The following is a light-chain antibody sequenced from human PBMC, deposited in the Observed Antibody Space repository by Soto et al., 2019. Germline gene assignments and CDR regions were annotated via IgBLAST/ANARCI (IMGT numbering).Light chain of an antibody. CDR2: GAS. V-gene: IGKV3-20*01. J-gene: IGKJ1*01. Sequence: EIVLTQSPATLSLSPGERATLSCRASQSVSSGYLAWYQQKPGQAPRLLIYGASSRATGIPDRFSGSGSGTDCTLTISRLEPEDFAVYYCQQYGSSPWTFGQGTQVEIK. CDR1: QSVSSGY. CDR3: QQYGSSPWT.